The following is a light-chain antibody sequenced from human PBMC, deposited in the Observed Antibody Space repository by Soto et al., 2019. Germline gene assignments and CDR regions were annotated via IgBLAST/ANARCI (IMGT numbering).Light chain of an antibody. J-gene: IGLJ2*01. CDR2: DVS. V-gene: IGLV2-14*01. CDR1: SSDVGGYNY. CDR3: SSFTSSTTPV. Sequence: QSALTQPASVSGSPGQSIAISSTGTSSDVGGYNYVSWYQQHPGKAPKLMIYDVSNRPSGVSNRFSGSKSGNTASLTISGLQPEDEADYYCSSFTSSTTPVFGGGTKVTVL.